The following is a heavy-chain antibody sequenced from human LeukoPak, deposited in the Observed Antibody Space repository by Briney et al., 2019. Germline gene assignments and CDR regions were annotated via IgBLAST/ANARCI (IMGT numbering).Heavy chain of an antibody. CDR1: GFTLSNHW. CDR2: VNRDGSET. Sequence: GGSLRLSCAVSGFTLSNHWMTWVRQVPGRGPEWVANVNRDGSETYYLDSVKGRFTISKDNAKNSLYLQMNSLRAEDTALYHCARNNGMDVWGQGTTVIVSS. J-gene: IGHJ6*02. V-gene: IGHV3-7*03. CDR3: ARNNGMDV.